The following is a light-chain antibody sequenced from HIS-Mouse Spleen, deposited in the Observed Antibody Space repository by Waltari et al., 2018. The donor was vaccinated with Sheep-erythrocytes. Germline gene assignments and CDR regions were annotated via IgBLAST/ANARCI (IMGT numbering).Light chain of an antibody. J-gene: IGLJ3*02. V-gene: IGLV3-10*01. CDR2: EDR. Sequence: SYELTQPPSVSVSPGQTARITCSGDALPKNYASWYQQKSGHAPVLVIYEDRKRPSGIPERFAGSTSGTMATLTISGAQVEDEADYYCYSTDSSGNHWVFGGGTKLTVL. CDR1: ALPKNY. CDR3: YSTDSSGNHWV.